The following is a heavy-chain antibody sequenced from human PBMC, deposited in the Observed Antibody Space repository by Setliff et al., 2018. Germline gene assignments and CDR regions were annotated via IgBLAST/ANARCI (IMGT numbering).Heavy chain of an antibody. V-gene: IGHV4-59*12. CDR2: IYYSGST. D-gene: IGHD2-2*01. J-gene: IGHJ5*02. CDR1: GGSISSYY. CDR3: ARDQGYRGSASCYAQLWFDP. Sequence: SETLSLTCTVSGGSISSYYWSWIRQPPGKGLEWIGYIYYSGSTNYNPSLKSRVTISVDTSKNQLSLKLSSVTAADTAVYYCARDQGYRGSASCYAQLWFDPWGQGTLVTVSS.